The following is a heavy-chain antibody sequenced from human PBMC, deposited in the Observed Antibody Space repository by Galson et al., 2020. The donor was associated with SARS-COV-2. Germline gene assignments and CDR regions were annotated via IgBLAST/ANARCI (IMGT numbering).Heavy chain of an antibody. CDR2: IYYSGST. CDR3: AQYYYDSSGYPSYWYFDL. Sequence: YIYYSGSTNYNPSLKSRVTISVDTSKNQFSLKLSSVTAADTAVYYCAQYYYDSSGYPSYWYFDLWGRGTLVTVSS. V-gene: IGHV4-59*01. D-gene: IGHD3-22*01. J-gene: IGHJ2*01.